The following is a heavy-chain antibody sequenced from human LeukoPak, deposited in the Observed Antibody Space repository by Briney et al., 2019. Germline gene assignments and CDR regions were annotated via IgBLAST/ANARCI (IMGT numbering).Heavy chain of an antibody. CDR1: GGSISSYY. Sequence: SETLSLTCTVSGGSISSYYWSWIRQPPGKGLEWIRYIYYSGSTNYNPSLKSRVTISVDTSKNQFSLKLSSVTAADTAVYYCARASSYITEGFDPWGQGTLVTVSS. D-gene: IGHD2-2*02. J-gene: IGHJ5*02. CDR3: ARASSYITEGFDP. V-gene: IGHV4-59*01. CDR2: IYYSGST.